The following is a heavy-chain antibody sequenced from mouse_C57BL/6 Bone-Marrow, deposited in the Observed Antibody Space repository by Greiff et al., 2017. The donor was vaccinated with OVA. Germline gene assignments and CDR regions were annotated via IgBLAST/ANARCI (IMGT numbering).Heavy chain of an antibody. J-gene: IGHJ3*01. CDR1: GFTFNTYA. Sequence: EVQLVESGGGLVQPKGSLKLSCAASGFTFNTYAMHWVRQAPGKGLEWVARIRSKSSNYATYYADSVKDRFTISRDDSQSMLYLQMNNLKTEDTAMYYCVRERSYDYDPLFAYWGQGTLVTVSA. D-gene: IGHD2-4*01. CDR2: IRSKSSNYAT. CDR3: VRERSYDYDPLFAY. V-gene: IGHV10-3*01.